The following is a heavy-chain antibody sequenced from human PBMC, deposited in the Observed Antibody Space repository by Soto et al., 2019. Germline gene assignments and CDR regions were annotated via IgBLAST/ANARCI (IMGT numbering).Heavy chain of an antibody. D-gene: IGHD6-6*01. CDR3: ARDPYSSSSRHYYYGMEV. Sequence: PVGSLRHSCSSSLFTFSSYAMHLVVQNPVKVLGWVAVISYDGSNKYYAESVKGRFTISRDNSKNTLYLQMKSLRAEDTAVYYCARDPYSSSSRHYYYGMEVWGQGTTVTVSS. J-gene: IGHJ6*02. CDR1: LFTFSSYA. CDR2: ISYDGSNK. V-gene: IGHV3-30-3*01.